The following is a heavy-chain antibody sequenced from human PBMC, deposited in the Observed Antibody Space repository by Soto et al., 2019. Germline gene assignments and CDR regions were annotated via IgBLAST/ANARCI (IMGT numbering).Heavy chain of an antibody. CDR1: GGSISSYY. J-gene: IGHJ4*02. CDR3: ARGVNFDY. CDR2: IYYSGIT. Sequence: PSETLSLTCTVSGGSISSYYWSWIRQPPGKGLEWIGYIYYSGITNYNPSLKSRVTISVDTSKNQFSLKLSSVTAADTAVYYCARGVNFDYWGPGTMVTVS. V-gene: IGHV4-59*01.